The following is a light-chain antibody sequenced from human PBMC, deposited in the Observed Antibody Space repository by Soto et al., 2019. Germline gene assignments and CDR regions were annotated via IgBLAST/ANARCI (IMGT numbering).Light chain of an antibody. CDR3: MQTIQPAFT. Sequence: EIVMTQSPLSLSVTPGQPASISCKSSQTLLHRDRKTYLYWYLQRTGQPPQLLIHEASNRLSGVPDRFSGSGSGTDFTLKISRVEAEDFGVYYCMQTIQPAFTFGQGTKLEIK. V-gene: IGKV2D-29*01. CDR2: EAS. J-gene: IGKJ2*01. CDR1: QTLLHRDRKTY.